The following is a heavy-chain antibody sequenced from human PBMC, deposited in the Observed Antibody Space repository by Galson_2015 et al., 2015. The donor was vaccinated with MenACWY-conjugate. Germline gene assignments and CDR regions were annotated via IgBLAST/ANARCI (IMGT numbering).Heavy chain of an antibody. CDR3: ARHPPGGRGLDV. V-gene: IGHV5-51*01. D-gene: IGHD1-26*01. J-gene: IGHJ6*02. CDR2: ISPGDSNT. Sequence: QSGAEVKKSGESLKISCQGSGYIFTTYWIAWVRQMPGRGLEWVGLISPGDSNTRYSPSFQGQVTISADKSISTAYLQWSSLKASDTAMYYCARHPPGGRGLDVWGQGTTATVSS. CDR1: GYIFTTYW.